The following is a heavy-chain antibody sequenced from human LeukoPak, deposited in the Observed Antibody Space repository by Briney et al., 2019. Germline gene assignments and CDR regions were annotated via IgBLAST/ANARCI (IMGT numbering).Heavy chain of an antibody. CDR1: GFTFSSYG. D-gene: IGHD2-21*01. CDR3: AKLWWEPNDY. V-gene: IGHV3-30*18. Sequence: GRSLRLSCAASGFTFSSYGMHWVRQAPGKGLEWVAVISYDGSNKYYADSVKGRFTISRDNSKNTLYLQMNSLRAEDTAVYYCAKLWWEPNDYWGQETLVTVSS. CDR2: ISYDGSNK. J-gene: IGHJ4*02.